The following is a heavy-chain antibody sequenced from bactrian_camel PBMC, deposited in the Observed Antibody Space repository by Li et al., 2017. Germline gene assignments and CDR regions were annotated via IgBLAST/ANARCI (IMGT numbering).Heavy chain of an antibody. CDR3: AAARSDLQCLLFRMDV. CDR1: GGSFSGKC. J-gene: IGHJ4*01. CDR2: IYTGRYTGGDIT. Sequence: HVQLVESGGGSVQAGDSLRLSCVGSGGSFSGKCMGWFRQAPRKEREGVAAIYTGRYTGGDITYVADSVKARFTISQDSAKNTLYLQMNSLKPEDTAMYYCAAARSDLQCLLFRMDVWGQGTQVTVS. D-gene: IGHD3*01. V-gene: IGHV3-3*01.